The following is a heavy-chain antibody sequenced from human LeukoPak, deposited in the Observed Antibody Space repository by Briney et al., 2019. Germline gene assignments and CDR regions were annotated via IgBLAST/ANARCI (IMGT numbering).Heavy chain of an antibody. J-gene: IGHJ4*02. CDR3: ARDPSNTSGWSPYFDY. Sequence: ASVKVSCKASGYTFNKHGITWVRQAPGQGLEWMGWISAYNGDTKYGQKFQGRVTLLTDTSASTAYMELRSLRSDDTAVCYCARDPSNTSGWSPYFDYWGQGALVTVSS. CDR1: GYTFNKHG. D-gene: IGHD6-19*01. CDR2: ISAYNGDT. V-gene: IGHV1-18*04.